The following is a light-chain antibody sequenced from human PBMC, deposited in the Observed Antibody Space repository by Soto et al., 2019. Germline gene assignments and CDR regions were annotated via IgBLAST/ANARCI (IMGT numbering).Light chain of an antibody. CDR1: QSVSSSY. Sequence: EIVLTQSPGTLSLSPVERATLSCRASQSVSSSYLAWYQQKPGQAPRLLIYGASSRATGIPDRFSGSGSGTDFTLTISRLEPEDFAVYYCQQYGSFTWKCGQGTKGDIK. V-gene: IGKV3-20*01. J-gene: IGKJ1*01. CDR2: GAS. CDR3: QQYGSFTWK.